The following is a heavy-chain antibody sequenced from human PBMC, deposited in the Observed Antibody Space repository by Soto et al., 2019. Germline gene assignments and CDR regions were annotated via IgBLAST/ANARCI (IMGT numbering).Heavy chain of an antibody. J-gene: IGHJ5*02. CDR2: ISSSSSTI. Sequence: GGSLRLSCAASGFTFSSYSMNWVRQAPGKGLEWVSYISSSSSTIYYADSVKGRFTISRDNAKNSLYLQMNSLRAEDTAVYYCARDRKPDVLRYFDWLFVTFDPWGQGTLVTVSS. CDR3: ARDRKPDVLRYFDWLFVTFDP. V-gene: IGHV3-48*01. D-gene: IGHD3-9*01. CDR1: GFTFSSYS.